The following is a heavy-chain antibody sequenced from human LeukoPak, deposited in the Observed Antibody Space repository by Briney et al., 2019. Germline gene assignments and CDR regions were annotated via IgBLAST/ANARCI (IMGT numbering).Heavy chain of an antibody. CDR1: GYTFSDYY. D-gene: IGHD3-3*01. CDR2: IHPNSGDT. CDR3: TREDF. Sequence: ASVKVSCKASGYTFSDYYILWVRQAPGQGLEWMGWIHPNSGDTTYAQKFQDRVTMTRDTSINTAYMELSSLRSDDTAVYYCTREDFWGQGTLLTVSS. V-gene: IGHV1-2*02. J-gene: IGHJ4*02.